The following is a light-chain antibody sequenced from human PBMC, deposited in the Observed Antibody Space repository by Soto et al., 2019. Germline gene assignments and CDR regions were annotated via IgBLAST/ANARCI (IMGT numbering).Light chain of an antibody. V-gene: IGKV1-9*01. Sequence: DIQLTQSPSFLSASVGDRVTITCWASQGISSFLAWYQQKPGKAPNLLIYAASTLQSGVPSRFAGSGSGTEFTLTISSLQPEDFATYYCQQVKSYPITFGQGTRLESK. CDR1: QGISSF. CDR2: AAS. J-gene: IGKJ5*01. CDR3: QQVKSYPIT.